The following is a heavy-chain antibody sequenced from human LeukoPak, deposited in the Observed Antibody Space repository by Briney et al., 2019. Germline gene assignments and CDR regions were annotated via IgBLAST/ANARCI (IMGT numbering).Heavy chain of an antibody. CDR3: ARGGYCSSTSCHTFDY. CDR1: GGSISSGGYS. V-gene: IGHV4-30-2*01. CDR2: IYHSGST. Sequence: SQTLSLTCAVSGGSISSGGYSWSWIRQPPGKGLEWIGYIYHSGSTYYNPSLKGRVTISVDRSKNQFSLKLSSVTAADTAVYYCARGGYCSSTSCHTFDYWGQGTLVTVSS. D-gene: IGHD2-2*01. J-gene: IGHJ4*02.